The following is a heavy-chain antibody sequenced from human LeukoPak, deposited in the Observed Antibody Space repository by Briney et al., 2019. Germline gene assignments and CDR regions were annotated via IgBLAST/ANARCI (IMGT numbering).Heavy chain of an antibody. CDR3: ARDVNWNGYFDY. V-gene: IGHV3-33*01. Sequence: GGSLRLSCAASGFTFSGYGMHWVRQAPGKGLEWVAVIWYDGSNKYYADSVKGRFTIPRDNSKNTLYLQMNSLRAEDTSVYYCARDVNWNGYFDYWGQGTLVTVSS. CDR1: GFTFSGYG. D-gene: IGHD1-1*01. J-gene: IGHJ4*02. CDR2: IWYDGSNK.